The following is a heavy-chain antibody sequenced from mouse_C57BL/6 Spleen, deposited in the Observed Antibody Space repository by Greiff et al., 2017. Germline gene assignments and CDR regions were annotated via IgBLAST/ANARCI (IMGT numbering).Heavy chain of an antibody. D-gene: IGHD3-2*02. CDR2: IYPGDGDT. J-gene: IGHJ3*01. CDR1: GYAFSSSW. V-gene: IGHV1-82*01. Sequence: VKLQESGPELVKPGASVKISCKASGYAFSSSWMNWVKQRPGKGLEWIGRIYPGDGDTNYNGKFKGKATLTADKSSSTAYMQLSSLTSEDSAVYFCARDGDSSGYGFAYWGQGTLVTVSA. CDR3: ARDGDSSGYGFAY.